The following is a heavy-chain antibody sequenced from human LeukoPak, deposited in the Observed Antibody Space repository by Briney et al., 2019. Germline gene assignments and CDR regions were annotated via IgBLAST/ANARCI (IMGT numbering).Heavy chain of an antibody. V-gene: IGHV3-23*01. J-gene: IGHJ4*02. CDR1: GLTFINFG. CDR2: ISGSAVIT. CDR3: ARVCRDRSSSYYFDY. D-gene: IGHD6-6*01. Sequence: PGGSLRLSCAASGLTFINFGMTWVRQAPGKGLEWVSAISGSAVITFYADSVKGRFTISRDNAKNSLYLQMNSLRAEDTAVYYCARVCRDRSSSYYFDYWGQGTLVTVSS.